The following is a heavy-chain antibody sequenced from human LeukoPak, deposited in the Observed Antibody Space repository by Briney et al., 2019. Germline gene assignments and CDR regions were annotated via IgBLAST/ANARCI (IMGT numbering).Heavy chain of an antibody. Sequence: PGGSLRLSCAASGFTFSSYSMNWVRQAPGKGLEWVSSISSSSSYIYYADSVKGRFTISRDNAKNSLYLQMNSLRAEDTAVYYCARDRLASVPQGENWFDPWGQGTLVTGSS. V-gene: IGHV3-21*01. D-gene: IGHD3-16*01. CDR1: GFTFSSYS. CDR2: ISSSSSYI. CDR3: ARDRLASVPQGENWFDP. J-gene: IGHJ5*02.